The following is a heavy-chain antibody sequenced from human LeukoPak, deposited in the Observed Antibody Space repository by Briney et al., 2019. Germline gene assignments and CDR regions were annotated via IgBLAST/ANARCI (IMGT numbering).Heavy chain of an antibody. CDR3: ARGISGYSSSHDY. J-gene: IGHJ4*02. V-gene: IGHV1-8*01. CDR2: MNPNSGNT. Sequence: ASVKVSCTASGYTFTSYDINWVRQATGQGLEWMGRMNPNSGNTGHAQKFQGRVTMTRNTSISTAYMELSSLRSEDTAVYYCARGISGYSSSHDYWGQGTLVTVSS. CDR1: GYTFTSYD. D-gene: IGHD6-13*01.